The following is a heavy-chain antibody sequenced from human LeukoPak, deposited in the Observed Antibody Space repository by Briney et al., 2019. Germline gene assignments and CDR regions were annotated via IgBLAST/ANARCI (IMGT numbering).Heavy chain of an antibody. CDR2: IYTSGST. CDR3: ARDIYDYVWGSHRMAYFDY. D-gene: IGHD3-16*02. V-gene: IGHV4-4*07. CDR1: GGSISSYY. Sequence: SETLSLTCTVSGGSISSYYWSWIRQPAGKGLEWIGRIYTSGSTNYNPSLKSRVTMSVDTSKNQFSLKLSSVTAADTAVYYCARDIYDYVWGSHRMAYFDYWGQGTLVTVSS. J-gene: IGHJ4*02.